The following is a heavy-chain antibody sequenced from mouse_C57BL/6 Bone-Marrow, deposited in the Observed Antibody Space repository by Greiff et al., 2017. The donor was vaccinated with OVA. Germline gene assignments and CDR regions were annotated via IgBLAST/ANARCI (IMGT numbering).Heavy chain of an antibody. CDR2: IYPGSGNT. V-gene: IGHV1-76*01. CDR3: ARDDGYFFEY. CDR1: GYTFTDHY. Sequence: QVQLQQSGAEVVRPGASVKLSCKASGYTFTDHYINWVKQRPGQGLEWIARIYPGSGNTYYNEKLQGKATLSAETSSNTAYMQRSSLTSEDSAVYFCARDDGYFFEYWGQGTTLTVSS. D-gene: IGHD2-3*01. J-gene: IGHJ2*01.